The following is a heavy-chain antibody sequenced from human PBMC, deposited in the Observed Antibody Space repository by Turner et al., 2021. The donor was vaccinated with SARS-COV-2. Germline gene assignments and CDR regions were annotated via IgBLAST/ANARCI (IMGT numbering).Heavy chain of an antibody. CDR3: ARDQLGVEATWFDP. D-gene: IGHD2-8*01. Sequence: QVQLVEPGGGVVQPGRSLRLSCAASGFTFSSYGMHWVRQAPGKGLEWVAVIWYDGSNKYYTDSVKGRFTISRDNSKNTLYLQMNSLRAEDTAVYYCARDQLGVEATWFDPWGQGTLVTVSS. J-gene: IGHJ5*02. V-gene: IGHV3-33*01. CDR2: IWYDGSNK. CDR1: GFTFSSYG.